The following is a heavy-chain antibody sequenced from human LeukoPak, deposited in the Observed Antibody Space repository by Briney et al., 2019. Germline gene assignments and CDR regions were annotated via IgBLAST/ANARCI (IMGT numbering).Heavy chain of an antibody. Sequence: GGSLRLSCVASGFTFEDYAMHWVRLIPGKGLDWVAVVSWNSRSINYADSVKGRFTISRDNSKNTLYLQMNSLRAEDTAVYYCARTTSRGKHSNVWTTVTTDGWFDPWGQGTLVTVSS. V-gene: IGHV3-9*01. CDR1: GFTFEDYA. CDR2: VSWNSRSI. D-gene: IGHD4-17*01. J-gene: IGHJ5*02. CDR3: ARTTSRGKHSNVWTTVTTDGWFDP.